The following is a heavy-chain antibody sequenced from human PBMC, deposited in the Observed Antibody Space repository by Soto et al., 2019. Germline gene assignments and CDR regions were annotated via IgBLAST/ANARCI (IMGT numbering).Heavy chain of an antibody. CDR3: ARRSVPAAIGY. J-gene: IGHJ4*02. CDR1: GFTLSDYY. CDR2: ISSSSSYT. D-gene: IGHD2-2*01. Sequence: GGSLRLSCAASGFTLSDYYMSWIRQAPGKGLEWVSYISSSSSYTNYADSVKGRFTISRDNAKNSLYLQMNSLRAEDTAVYYCARRSVPAAIGYWGQGTLVTVSS. V-gene: IGHV3-11*06.